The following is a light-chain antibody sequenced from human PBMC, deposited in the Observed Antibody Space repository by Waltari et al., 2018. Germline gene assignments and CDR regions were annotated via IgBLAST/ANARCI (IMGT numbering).Light chain of an antibody. CDR2: DAS. Sequence: DIQVTQSPSTLSASVGARVTIPCRASQSIGIWLAWYQQKPGKAPKVLIYDASTLESGVPSRFSASGSGTDFSLTISGLQPEDFATYYCQQYHAYSWAFGQGTKVEVK. J-gene: IGKJ1*01. CDR1: QSIGIW. CDR3: QQYHAYSWA. V-gene: IGKV1-5*01.